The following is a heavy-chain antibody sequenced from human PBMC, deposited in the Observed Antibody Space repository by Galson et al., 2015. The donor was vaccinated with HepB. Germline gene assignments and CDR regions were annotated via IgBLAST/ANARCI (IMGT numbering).Heavy chain of an antibody. V-gene: IGHV3-23*01. CDR1: GFTFSSYA. J-gene: IGHJ5*02. CDR2: ISGNGGST. Sequence: SLRLSCAASGFTFSSYAMSWVRQAPGKGLEWVSAISGNGGSTYYADSVKGRFTISRDNSKNTLYLQMNSLRAEDTAVYYCAKDLVPAATNGWFDPWGQGTLVTVSS. D-gene: IGHD2-2*01. CDR3: AKDLVPAATNGWFDP.